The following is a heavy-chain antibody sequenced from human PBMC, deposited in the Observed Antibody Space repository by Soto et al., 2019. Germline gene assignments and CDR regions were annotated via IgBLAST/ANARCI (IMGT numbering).Heavy chain of an antibody. Sequence: QLQLQESGPGLVKPSETLSLTCTVSGDSISSSGHFWCWIRQPPGKGLEWIGTIVYTGSTCYNPSVKSRFPIAVDTSKNQFSLKLSSVTAADTAVYYCARIVATTPYFHYYGDVWGKGTTVTVSS. CDR3: ARIVATTPYFHYYGDV. J-gene: IGHJ6*03. V-gene: IGHV4-39*01. CDR1: GDSISSSGHF. CDR2: IVYTGST. D-gene: IGHD5-12*01.